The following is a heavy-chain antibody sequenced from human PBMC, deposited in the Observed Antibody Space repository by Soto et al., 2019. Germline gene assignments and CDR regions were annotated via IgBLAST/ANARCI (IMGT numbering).Heavy chain of an antibody. Sequence: TLSLTCTVSGGSLSSSSYYWGWLRQPPGKGLEWIGSIYYSGSTYYNPSLKSRVTISVDTSKNQFSLKLSSVTAADTAVYYCARLWEHGNYWGQGTLVTVSS. CDR1: GGSLSSSSYY. CDR2: IYYSGST. V-gene: IGHV4-39*01. CDR3: ARLWEHGNY. D-gene: IGHD1-26*01. J-gene: IGHJ4*02.